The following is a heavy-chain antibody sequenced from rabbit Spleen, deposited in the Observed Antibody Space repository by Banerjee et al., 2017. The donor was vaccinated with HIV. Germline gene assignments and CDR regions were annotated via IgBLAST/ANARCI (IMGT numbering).Heavy chain of an antibody. V-gene: IGHV1S45*01. CDR2: IYGGSSGAT. J-gene: IGHJ6*01. Sequence: QEQLKETGGGLVQPGGSLTLSCIASGVSLSDKDVMCWVRQAPGKGLEWIGCIYGGSSGATYYANWAKGRFTISKTSSTTVTLQMTSLTAADTATYFCARDTGSSFSSYGMDLWGQGTLVTVS. CDR1: GVSLSDKDV. CDR3: ARDTGSSFSSYGMDL. D-gene: IGHD8-1*01.